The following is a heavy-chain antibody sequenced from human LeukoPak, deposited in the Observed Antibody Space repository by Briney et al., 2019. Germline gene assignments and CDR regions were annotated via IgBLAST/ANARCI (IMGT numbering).Heavy chain of an antibody. V-gene: IGHV6-1*01. D-gene: IGHD6-13*01. J-gene: IGHJ5*02. CDR1: GDSVSSNSAA. Sequence: SQTLSLTCAISGDSVSSNSAAWNWIRQSPSRGLEWLGRTYYRSKWYNDYAVSVKSRITITPDTSKNQFSLQLNSVTPEDTAVYYCARDDSSSGYRMDWFDPWGQGTLVTVSS. CDR2: TYYRSKWYN. CDR3: ARDDSSSGYRMDWFDP.